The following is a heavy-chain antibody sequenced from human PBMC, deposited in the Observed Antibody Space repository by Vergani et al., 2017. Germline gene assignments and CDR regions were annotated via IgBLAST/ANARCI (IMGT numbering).Heavy chain of an antibody. J-gene: IGHJ4*02. CDR3: AKIGTISNRDYFDY. Sequence: QVQLVQSGAEVKKPGASLTVSCKASGDTFTGYFMHWVRQAPGQGLEWMGWINPNSGGTNYAQKFQGRVTMTRDTSIRTAYMEVSKLRIYDTAVYNCAKIGTISNRDYFDYWGQGTLVTVSS. V-gene: IGHV1-2*02. D-gene: IGHD1-14*01. CDR2: INPNSGGT. CDR1: GDTFTGYF.